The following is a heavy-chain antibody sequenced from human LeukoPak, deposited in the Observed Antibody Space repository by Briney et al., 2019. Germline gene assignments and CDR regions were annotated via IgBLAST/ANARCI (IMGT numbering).Heavy chain of an antibody. V-gene: IGHV3-30*01. CDR1: GFTVSSNY. Sequence: PGGSLRLSCAVSGFTVSSNYMNWVRQAPGKGLEWVAVMSYDGSTKYLADSVKGRFTISRDNSQNTVYLQINSLTAEDTAVYYCTRVRVPSRILLPYFDYWGQGTLVTVSS. CDR2: MSYDGSTK. J-gene: IGHJ4*02. CDR3: TRVRVPSRILLPYFDY. D-gene: IGHD2-15*01.